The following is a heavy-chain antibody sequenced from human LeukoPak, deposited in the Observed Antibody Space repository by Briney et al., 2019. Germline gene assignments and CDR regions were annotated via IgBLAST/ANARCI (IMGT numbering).Heavy chain of an antibody. Sequence: GGSLRLSCAASGFTFLNYWMTWVRQAPGKGLEWVANIKQDGSEKYYVDSVKGRFTISRDNAKNSLYLQMNSLRADDTAVCYCARGGIRGVLMEYWGQGTLVTVSS. CDR3: ARGGIRGVLMEY. J-gene: IGHJ4*02. V-gene: IGHV3-7*05. CDR1: GFTFLNYW. D-gene: IGHD3-10*01. CDR2: IKQDGSEK.